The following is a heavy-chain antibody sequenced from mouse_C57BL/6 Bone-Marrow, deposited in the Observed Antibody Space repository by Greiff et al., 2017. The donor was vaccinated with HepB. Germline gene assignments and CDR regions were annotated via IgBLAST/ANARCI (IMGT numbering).Heavy chain of an antibody. CDR2: ISSGGSYT. CDR1: GFTFSSYG. CDR3: ARQELGRGY. D-gene: IGHD4-1*01. V-gene: IGHV5-6*01. Sequence: QLKESGGDLVKPGGSLKLSCAASGFTFSSYGMSWVRQTPDKRLEWVATISSGGSYTYYPDSVKGRFTISRDNAKNTLYLQMSSLKSEDTAMYYCARQELGRGYWGQGTTLTVSS. J-gene: IGHJ2*01.